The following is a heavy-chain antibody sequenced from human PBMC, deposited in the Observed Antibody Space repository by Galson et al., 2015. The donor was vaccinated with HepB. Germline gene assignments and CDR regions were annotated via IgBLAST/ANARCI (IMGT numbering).Heavy chain of an antibody. J-gene: IGHJ4*02. CDR3: ARDARPRVVAAKLDY. CDR2: IRTSRSYT. V-gene: IGHV3-11*06. CDR1: GFTFSDYY. D-gene: IGHD2-2*01. Sequence: SLRLSCAASGFTFSDYYMSWIRQAPGKGLEWVSYIRTSRSYTNYGDSVKCRFTISRDNAKNSLYLQMNSLSDEDTAVYYCARDARPRVVAAKLDYWGQGTLVTGSS.